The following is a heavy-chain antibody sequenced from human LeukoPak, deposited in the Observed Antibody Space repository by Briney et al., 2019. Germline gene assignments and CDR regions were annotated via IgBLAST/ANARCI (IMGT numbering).Heavy chain of an antibody. Sequence: APVTVSCKASGYTFTGYYMHWVRQAPGQGLEWMGWINPNSGGTNYAQKFQGRVTMTRDTSISTAYMELSRLRSDDTAVYYCARVVVPAAIVTGDWFDPWGQGTLVTVSS. CDR3: ARVVVPAAIVTGDWFDP. V-gene: IGHV1-2*02. CDR2: INPNSGGT. D-gene: IGHD2-2*02. CDR1: GYTFTGYY. J-gene: IGHJ5*02.